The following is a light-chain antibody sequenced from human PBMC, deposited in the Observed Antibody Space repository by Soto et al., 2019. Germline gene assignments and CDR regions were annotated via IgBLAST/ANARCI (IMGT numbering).Light chain of an antibody. CDR3: TSYTTSNTSGYV. CDR2: AVT. V-gene: IGLV2-14*03. Sequence: LAQPASVSGSPGRSITISCTGTSSDVAGYNYVSWYQQHPGKAPKLMIYAVTNRPAGVSNRFSGSKSGNTASLTISGLQAEDEADYYCTSYTTSNTSGYVFGAGTKVTVL. CDR1: SSDVAGYNY. J-gene: IGLJ1*01.